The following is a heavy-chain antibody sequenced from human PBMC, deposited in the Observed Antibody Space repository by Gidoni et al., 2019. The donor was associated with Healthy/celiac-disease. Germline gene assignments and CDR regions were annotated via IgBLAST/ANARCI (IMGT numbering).Heavy chain of an antibody. D-gene: IGHD6-13*01. Sequence: GRFTISRDNSKNTLYLQMNSLRAEDTAVYYCAKINLFQQFFSYWGQGTLVTVSS. J-gene: IGHJ4*02. V-gene: IGHV3-23*01. CDR3: AKINLFQQFFSY.